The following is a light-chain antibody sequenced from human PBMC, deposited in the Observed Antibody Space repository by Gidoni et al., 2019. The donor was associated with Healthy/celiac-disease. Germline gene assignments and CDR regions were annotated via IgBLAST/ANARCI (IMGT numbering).Light chain of an antibody. CDR2: GAS. CDR1: QSVSSY. V-gene: IGKV1-39*01. Sequence: DIQWTQSPSSLCASLGDRVTITCRASQSVSSYLNWYQQKPGKAPKLLIYGASSLQSGVPSRFSGSGSGTDFTLTISSLQPEDFAAYYCQQSYSSPPTFGQGTKVEIK. CDR3: QQSYSSPPT. J-gene: IGKJ1*01.